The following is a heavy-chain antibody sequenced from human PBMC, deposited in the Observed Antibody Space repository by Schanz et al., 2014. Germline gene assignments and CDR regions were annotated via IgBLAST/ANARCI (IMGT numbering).Heavy chain of an antibody. Sequence: QLQLQESGPGLVKPSETLSLTCTVSGGSISSSSYFWGWIRQPPGKGLEWIGSIYNSGSTYYNPPPKTRVPISGDPSKTQFPQRLCSVTAADTAVYYCGRHPHYYGSGSGFDPWGQGTLVTVSS. CDR1: GGSISSSSYF. V-gene: IGHV4-39*01. D-gene: IGHD3-10*01. CDR3: GRHPHYYGSGSGFDP. CDR2: IYNSGST. J-gene: IGHJ5*02.